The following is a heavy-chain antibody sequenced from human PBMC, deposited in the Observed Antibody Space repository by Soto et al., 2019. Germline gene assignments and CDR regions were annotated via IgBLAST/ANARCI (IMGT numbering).Heavy chain of an antibody. Sequence: ASVKVSCKASGFTFFTSAVQWVRQARGQRLEWIGWIVVGSGNTNYAQKFQERVTITRDMSTNTAYMELSSLRSEDTAVYCCAADPYCGGDYYFDYWGQGTMVTVSS. D-gene: IGHD2-21*02. V-gene: IGHV1-58*01. CDR2: IVVGSGNT. CDR3: AADPYCGGDYYFDY. J-gene: IGHJ4*02. CDR1: GFTFFTSA.